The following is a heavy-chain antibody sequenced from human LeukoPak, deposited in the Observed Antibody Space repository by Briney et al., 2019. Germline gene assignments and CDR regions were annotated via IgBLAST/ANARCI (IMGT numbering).Heavy chain of an antibody. CDR2: MNPNSGNT. Sequence: ASVKVSCKASGYTFTSYDINWVRQATGQGLEWMGWMNPNSGNTGYAQKFQGRVTMTRNTSISTAYMELSSLRSEDTAVYYCARARTSSTSCYRGGDRYFDYWGQGTLVTVSS. J-gene: IGHJ4*02. CDR3: ARARTSSTSCYRGGDRYFDY. V-gene: IGHV1-8*01. CDR1: GYTFTSYD. D-gene: IGHD2-2*01.